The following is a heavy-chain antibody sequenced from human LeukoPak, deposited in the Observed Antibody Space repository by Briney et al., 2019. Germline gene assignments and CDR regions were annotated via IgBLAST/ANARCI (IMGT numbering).Heavy chain of an antibody. CDR1: GFTFSTYW. J-gene: IGHJ4*02. D-gene: IGHD1-7*01. Sequence: GGSLRLSCAASGFTFSTYWMRWVRQGPGKGLVWVSRVNPDGGGTSYADSVKGRFTISRDNAKNTLYLQKSSLRADDTAVYYCARDMNYNLDYWGQGNLVTVS. CDR2: VNPDGGGT. V-gene: IGHV3-74*01. CDR3: ARDMNYNLDY.